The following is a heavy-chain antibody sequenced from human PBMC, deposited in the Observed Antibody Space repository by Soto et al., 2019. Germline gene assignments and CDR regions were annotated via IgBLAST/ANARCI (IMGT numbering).Heavy chain of an antibody. CDR1: GGTFSSYT. CDR3: ARGFRDGYNYGDY. J-gene: IGHJ4*02. CDR2: IIPILGIA. V-gene: IGHV1-69*02. Sequence: QVQLVQSGAEVKKPGSSVKVSCKASGGTFSSYTISWVRQAPGQGLEWMGRIIPILGIANYAQKFQGRVTITADKSTSTAYMELSSLRSEDTAVYYCARGFRDGYNYGDYWGQGTLVTVSS. D-gene: IGHD5-12*01.